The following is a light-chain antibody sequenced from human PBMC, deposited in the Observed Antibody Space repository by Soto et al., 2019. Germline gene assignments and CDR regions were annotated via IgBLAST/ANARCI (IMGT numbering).Light chain of an antibody. Sequence: EIVLTQSPGTLSLSPGERATLSCRASQSVSSSYLAWYQQKPGQAPRLLIYGASSRATGIPDRFSGSGSGTDFTLAIGRLEPEDFAVYYCQQYNNWPITFGQGTRLEIK. V-gene: IGKV3-20*01. CDR3: QQYNNWPIT. CDR2: GAS. J-gene: IGKJ5*01. CDR1: QSVSSSY.